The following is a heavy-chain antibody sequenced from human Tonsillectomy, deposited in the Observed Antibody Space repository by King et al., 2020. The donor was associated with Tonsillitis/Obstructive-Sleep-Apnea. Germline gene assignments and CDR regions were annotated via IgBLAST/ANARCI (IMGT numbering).Heavy chain of an antibody. CDR1: GYDFTTYG. D-gene: IGHD3-3*01. V-gene: IGHV1-18*01. Sequence: QLVQSGAEVKKPGASVKVSCKASGYDFTTYGITWVRQAPGQGFEWMGWISAYKGATKVRQKFQDRVTLTTETSTSTAYMDLRNLKSDDTAVYFCARDRDFRSDVWGQGTTVIVSS. CDR2: ISAYKGAT. J-gene: IGHJ6*02. CDR3: ARDRDFRSDV.